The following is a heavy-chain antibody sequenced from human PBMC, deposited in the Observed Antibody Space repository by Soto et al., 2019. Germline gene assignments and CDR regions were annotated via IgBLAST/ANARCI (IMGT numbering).Heavy chain of an antibody. V-gene: IGHV3-30*03. D-gene: IGHD3-22*01. CDR3: ATSKTYYYDSSGYPGAFDI. CDR2: ISYDGSNK. J-gene: IGHJ3*02. Sequence: EGSLRLSCAASGFTFSSYGMHWVRQAPGKGLEWVAVISYDGSNKYYADSVKGRFTISRDNSKNTLYLQMNSLRAEDTAVYYCATSKTYYYDSSGYPGAFDIWGQGTMVTVSS. CDR1: GFTFSSYG.